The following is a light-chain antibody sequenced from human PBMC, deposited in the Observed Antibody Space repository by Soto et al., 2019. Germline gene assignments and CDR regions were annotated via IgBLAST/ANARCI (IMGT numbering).Light chain of an antibody. V-gene: IGKV3-15*01. J-gene: IGKJ1*01. CDR3: QQYNNWPRT. Sequence: EIVMTQSPATLSVSPGERATLSCRASQSVSSNLAWYQQKPGQAPRLLIYGASTRATGIPARFSGSGSGTXXXXXXXXLQSEDFAVYYCQQYNNWPRTFGQGTKVEIK. CDR2: GAS. CDR1: QSVSSN.